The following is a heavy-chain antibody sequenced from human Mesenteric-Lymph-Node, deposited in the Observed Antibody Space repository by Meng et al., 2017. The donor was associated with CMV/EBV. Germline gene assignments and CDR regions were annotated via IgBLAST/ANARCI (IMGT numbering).Heavy chain of an antibody. J-gene: IGHJ4*02. CDR2: IRYDGSNE. CDR1: GFTFSSYG. V-gene: IGHV3-30*02. D-gene: IGHD1-7*01. Sequence: GESLKISCAASGFTFSSYGMHWVRQAPGKGLEWVAFIRYDGSNEYYADSVKGRFTISRDNSKNTLYLQMNSLRPEDTAVYYCAKDNPGTTFDYWGRGTLVTVSS. CDR3: AKDNPGTTFDY.